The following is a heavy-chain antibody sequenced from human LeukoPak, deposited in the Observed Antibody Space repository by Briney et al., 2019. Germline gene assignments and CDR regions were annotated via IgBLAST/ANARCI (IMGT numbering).Heavy chain of an antibody. CDR1: GFTFSSYA. V-gene: IGHV3-30-3*01. Sequence: GGSLTLSCAASGFTFSSYAMHWVPQAPGKGLVGVAVISYGGSNKYYADSVKGRFTISRDNSKNTLYLQMNSLRAEETAVYYCARVKYEFWSGYYPTLSYDYYYGMDVWGQGTTVTVSS. CDR2: ISYGGSNK. CDR3: ARVKYEFWSGYYPTLSYDYYYGMDV. D-gene: IGHD3-3*01. J-gene: IGHJ6*02.